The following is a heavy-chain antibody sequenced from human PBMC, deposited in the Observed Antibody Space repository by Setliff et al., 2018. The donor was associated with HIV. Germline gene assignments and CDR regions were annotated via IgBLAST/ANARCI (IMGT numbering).Heavy chain of an antibody. CDR1: GGSISSSSDY. J-gene: IGHJ4*02. Sequence: SETLSLTCSVSGGSISSSSDYWGWIRQPPGKGLEWIGSIYYSGSIYYNPSLKSRVTISVDTPNNQFSLKLSSVTAADTALYYCARQNSGWGVGAPDYWGQGTLVTVSS. D-gene: IGHD6-19*01. V-gene: IGHV4-39*01. CDR2: IYYSGSI. CDR3: ARQNSGWGVGAPDY.